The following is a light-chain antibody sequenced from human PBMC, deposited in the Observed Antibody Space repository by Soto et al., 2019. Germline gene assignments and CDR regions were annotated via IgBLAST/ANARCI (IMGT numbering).Light chain of an antibody. J-gene: IGLJ3*02. CDR1: SSDVGGYNY. CDR3: CSFTNSYTWV. CDR2: EVS. Sequence: QSVLTQPASVSGSPGQSITISCTRTSSDVGGYNYVSWFQHHPGKVPKLMIYEVSHRPSGVSDRFSGSKSGTTASLTISGLQAEDEADYYCCSFTNSYTWVFGGGTKLTVL. V-gene: IGLV2-14*01.